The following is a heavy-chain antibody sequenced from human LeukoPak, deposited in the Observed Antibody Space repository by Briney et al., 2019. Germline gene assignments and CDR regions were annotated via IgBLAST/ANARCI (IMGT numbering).Heavy chain of an antibody. CDR2: ISSSSSYI. D-gene: IGHD1-14*01. CDR1: GFTFSSYS. CDR3: AREPDLCSNFDY. V-gene: IGHV3-21*01. J-gene: IGHJ4*02. Sequence: GGSLRLYCAASGFTFSSYSMNWVRQAPGKGLEWVSSISSSSSYIYYADSVKGRFTISRDNAKNSLYLQMNSLRAEDTAVYYCAREPDLCSNFDYWGQGTLVTVSS.